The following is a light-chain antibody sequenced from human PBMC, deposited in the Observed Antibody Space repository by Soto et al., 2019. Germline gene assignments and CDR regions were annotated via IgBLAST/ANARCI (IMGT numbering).Light chain of an antibody. V-gene: IGKV3-20*01. CDR2: GAS. Sequence: DIMLTQSPGILSLSPGERATLSCRASQSVSYSYLAWYQHKPGQAPRLLIYGASRRATGIPDRFSGSGSGTDFTLTINRPEPEDFAVYYCHQYGSSPRPFGQGTKVDIK. J-gene: IGKJ1*01. CDR3: HQYGSSPRP. CDR1: QSVSYSY.